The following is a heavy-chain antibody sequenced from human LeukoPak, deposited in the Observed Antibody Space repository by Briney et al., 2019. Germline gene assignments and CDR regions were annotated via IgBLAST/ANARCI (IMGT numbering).Heavy chain of an antibody. CDR3: ARFYDVLTGYITGPLDY. J-gene: IGHJ4*02. CDR1: GYTFTSYG. V-gene: IGHV1-18*01. D-gene: IGHD3-9*01. Sequence: ASVKVSCKASGYTFTSYGISWVRQAPGQGLEWMGWISAYNGNTNYAQKLQGRVTMTTDTSTSTAYMELRSLRSDDTAVYYCARFYDVLTGYITGPLDYWGQGSLVTVSS. CDR2: ISAYNGNT.